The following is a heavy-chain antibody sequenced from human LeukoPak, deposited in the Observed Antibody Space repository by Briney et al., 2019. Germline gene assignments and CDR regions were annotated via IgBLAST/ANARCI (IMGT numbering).Heavy chain of an antibody. CDR3: ARAHSCYASPDY. D-gene: IGHD5-12*01. Sequence: GGSLRLSCAASGFTFSSYAMDWVRQAPGKGLEWVAVISYDGNKKYYADSVKGRFTVSRDNSKNTLYLQMNSLRSEDTAVYYCARAHSCYASPDYWGQGTLVTVSS. CDR1: GFTFSSYA. CDR2: ISYDGNKK. V-gene: IGHV3-30-3*01. J-gene: IGHJ4*02.